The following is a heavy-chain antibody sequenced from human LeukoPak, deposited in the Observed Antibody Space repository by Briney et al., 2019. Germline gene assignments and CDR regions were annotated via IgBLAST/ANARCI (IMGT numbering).Heavy chain of an antibody. CDR2: INHSGST. Sequence: PETLSHTRVVHGGSLSVYYWSWIRQPPGKGREWIGQINHSGSTNYNPSIKSRVTISVDTSKNQLSLKLSTLTAADTAVYYCARNGWVAARTLGAFDIWGQGTMVTVSS. V-gene: IGHV4-34*01. D-gene: IGHD6-19*01. CDR3: ARNGWVAARTLGAFDI. CDR1: GGSLSVYY. J-gene: IGHJ3*02.